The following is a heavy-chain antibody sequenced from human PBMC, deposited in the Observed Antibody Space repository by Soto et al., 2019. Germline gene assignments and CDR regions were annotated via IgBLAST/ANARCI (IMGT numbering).Heavy chain of an antibody. Sequence: ASVKVSCKASGYTFTSYGISWVRQAPGQGLEWMGWISGYNGDTNNAQKFQGRVTMTIDRSTTTAYLELRSLTSDDTAVYYYYGMDVWGQGTTVTVSS. CDR3: YGMDV. CDR2: ISGYNGDT. J-gene: IGHJ6*02. CDR1: GYTFTSYG. V-gene: IGHV1-18*01.